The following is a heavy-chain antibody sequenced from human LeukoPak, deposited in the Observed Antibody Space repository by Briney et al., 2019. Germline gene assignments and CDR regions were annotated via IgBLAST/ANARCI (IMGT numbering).Heavy chain of an antibody. CDR1: GGSISSGSYY. CDR2: IYTSGST. J-gene: IGHJ3*02. Sequence: KSSETLSLTCTVSGGSISSGSYYWSWIRQPAGKGLEWIGRIYTSGSTNYNPSLKSRVTISVDTSKNQFSLKLSSVTAADTAAYYCASTRPYCSGGSCFNDAFDIRGQGTMVTVSS. CDR3: ASTRPYCSGGSCFNDAFDI. D-gene: IGHD2-15*01. V-gene: IGHV4-61*02.